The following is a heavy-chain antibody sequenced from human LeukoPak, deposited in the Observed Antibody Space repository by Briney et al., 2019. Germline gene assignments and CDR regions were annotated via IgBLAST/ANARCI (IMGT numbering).Heavy chain of an antibody. V-gene: IGHV3-23*01. D-gene: IGHD1-26*01. J-gene: IGHJ4*02. CDR1: GFTFSSYA. Sequence: GGSPRLSCAASGFTFSSYAMSWVRQAPGKGLEWVSAISGSGGSTYYADSVKGRFTISRDNSKNTLYLQMNSLRAEDTAVYYCAKDSSGIVGATAFDYWGQGTLVTVSS. CDR3: AKDSSGIVGATAFDY. CDR2: ISGSGGST.